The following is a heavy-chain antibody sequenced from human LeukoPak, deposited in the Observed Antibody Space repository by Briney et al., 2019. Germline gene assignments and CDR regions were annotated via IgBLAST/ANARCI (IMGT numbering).Heavy chain of an antibody. CDR1: GYSFTSYW. J-gene: IGHJ4*02. D-gene: IGHD4/OR15-4a*01. CDR2: IDPSDSYT. Sequence: GEPLKISCKGSGYSFTSYWISWVRQMPGKGLEWMGRIDPSDSYTNCSPSFQGHVTISADKSISTAYLQWSSLKASDTAMYYCAGHLFYGDFDYWGQGTLVTVSS. CDR3: AGHLFYGDFDY. V-gene: IGHV5-10-1*01.